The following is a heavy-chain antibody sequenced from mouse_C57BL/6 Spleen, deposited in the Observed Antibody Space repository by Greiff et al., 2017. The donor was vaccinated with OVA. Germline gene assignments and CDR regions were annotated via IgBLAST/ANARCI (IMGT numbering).Heavy chain of an antibody. Sequence: DVKLVESGGGLVKPGGSLKLSCAASGFTFSSYTMSWVSQTPEKRLEWVATISGGGGNTYYPDSVKGRFTISRDNAKNTLYLQMSSLRSEDTALYYCASSHWYFDVWGTGTTVTVSS. CDR1: GFTFSSYT. V-gene: IGHV5-9*01. J-gene: IGHJ1*03. CDR2: ISGGGGNT. CDR3: ASSHWYFDV.